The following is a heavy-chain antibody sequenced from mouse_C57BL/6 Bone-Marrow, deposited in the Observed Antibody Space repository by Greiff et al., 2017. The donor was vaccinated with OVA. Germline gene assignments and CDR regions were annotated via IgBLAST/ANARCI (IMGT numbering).Heavy chain of an antibody. D-gene: IGHD1-1*01. CDR2: IGPEDGET. J-gene: IGHJ3*01. V-gene: IGHV14-2*01. CDR1: GFNIKDYY. Sequence: EVQLQQSGAELVKPGASVKLSCTASGFNIKDYYMPWVKQRTEQGLEWIGRIGPEDGETKYAPKFQGKATITADTSSNTAYLQLRSLTSEDTAVSYCARDYYGITAWFAYWGQGTLVTVSA. CDR3: ARDYYGITAWFAY.